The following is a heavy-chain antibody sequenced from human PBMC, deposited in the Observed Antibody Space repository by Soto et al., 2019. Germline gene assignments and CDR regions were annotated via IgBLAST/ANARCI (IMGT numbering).Heavy chain of an antibody. CDR2: ISGSGGST. V-gene: IGHV3-23*01. CDR3: AKGSDFWSGYPYLFDY. CDR1: GFTFSSYA. J-gene: IGHJ4*02. Sequence: GGSLRLSCAASGFTFSSYAMSWVRQAPGKGLEWVSAISGSGGSTYYADSVKGRFTISRDNSKNTLYLQMNSLRAEDTAVYYCAKGSDFWSGYPYLFDYWGQGTLVTVSS. D-gene: IGHD3-3*01.